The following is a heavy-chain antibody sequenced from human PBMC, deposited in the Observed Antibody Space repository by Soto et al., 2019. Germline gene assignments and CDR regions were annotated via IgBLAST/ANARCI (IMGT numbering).Heavy chain of an antibody. CDR1: GGSISSSSYY. J-gene: IGHJ5*02. Sequence: PSETLSLTCTVSGGSISSSSYYWGWIRQPPGKGLEWIGSIYYSGSTYYNPSLKRRVTISVDTSQNQFSLKLSSVTAADTAVYYCASQTTTPSNPWGQGTLVTVSS. V-gene: IGHV4-39*01. CDR2: IYYSGST. D-gene: IGHD4-17*01. CDR3: ASQTTTPSNP.